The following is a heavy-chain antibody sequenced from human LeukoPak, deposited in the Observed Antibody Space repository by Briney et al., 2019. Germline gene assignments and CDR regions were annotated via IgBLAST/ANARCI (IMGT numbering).Heavy chain of an antibody. J-gene: IGHJ4*02. D-gene: IGHD5/OR15-5a*01. CDR1: GFTFSSYW. V-gene: IGHV3-74*01. Sequence: PGGSLRLSCAASGFTFSSYWMHWVRHARGKGMVWVSRINSDGSSTNYADSVKGRFTISRDNANNTLYLQMNSLRAEDTAVYYCASFYEIDYWGQGTLVTVSS. CDR2: INSDGSST. CDR3: ASFYEIDY.